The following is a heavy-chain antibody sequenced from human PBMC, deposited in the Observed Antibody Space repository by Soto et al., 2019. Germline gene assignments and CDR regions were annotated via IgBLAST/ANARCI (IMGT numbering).Heavy chain of an antibody. CDR2: IYYSGST. J-gene: IGHJ5*02. CDR1: GGSISSYY. CDR3: ARHPTDSSLAAFDP. D-gene: IGHD6-19*01. Sequence: SETLSLTCTVSGGSISSYYWSWIRQPPGKGLEWVGYIYYSGSTNYNPSLKSRVTISVDTSKNQFSLKLSSVTAADTAVYYCARHPTDSSLAAFDPWGQGTLVTVSS. V-gene: IGHV4-59*08.